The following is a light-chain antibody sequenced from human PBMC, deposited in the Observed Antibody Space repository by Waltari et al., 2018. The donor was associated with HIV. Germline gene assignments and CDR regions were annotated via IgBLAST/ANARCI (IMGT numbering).Light chain of an antibody. CDR1: SSDVGGYNS. V-gene: IGLV2-14*01. CDR3: SSYTSSGAYV. J-gene: IGLJ1*01. Sequence: QSALTQPASVSGSPAQSITISCTGTSSDVGGYNSVSWYQQHPGKAPKLMIYEVSNRHSGVSYRFSGSKSGNTASLTISGLQAEDETDYYCSSYTSSGAYVFGTGTTVTVL. CDR2: EVS.